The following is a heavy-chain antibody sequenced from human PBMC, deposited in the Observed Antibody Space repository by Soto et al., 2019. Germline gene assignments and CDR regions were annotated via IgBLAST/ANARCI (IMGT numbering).Heavy chain of an antibody. D-gene: IGHD3-22*01. CDR1: GFTFSSYG. V-gene: IGHV3-33*01. CDR2: IWYDGSNK. Sequence: GSLRLSCAASGFTFSSYGMHWVRQAPGKGLEWVAVIWYDGSNKYYADSVKGRFTISRDNSKNTLYLQMNSLRSEDTAVYYCARTDHYDSIGYYGLDYWGQGTPVTVS. CDR3: ARTDHYDSIGYYGLDY. J-gene: IGHJ4*02.